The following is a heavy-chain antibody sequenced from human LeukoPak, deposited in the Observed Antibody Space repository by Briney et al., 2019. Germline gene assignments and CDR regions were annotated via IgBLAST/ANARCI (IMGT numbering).Heavy chain of an antibody. J-gene: IGHJ4*02. D-gene: IGHD2-2*01. CDR1: GGSISSGSYY. CDR2: IYTSGST. V-gene: IGHV4-61*02. Sequence: PSQTLSLTCTVSGGSISSGSYYWSWIRQPAGKGLEWIGRIYTSGSTNYNPSLKSRVTISVDTSKNQFSLKLSSVTAADTAVYYCARGPHCSSTSCYGTFSLYWGQGTLVTVSS. CDR3: ARGPHCSSTSCYGTFSLY.